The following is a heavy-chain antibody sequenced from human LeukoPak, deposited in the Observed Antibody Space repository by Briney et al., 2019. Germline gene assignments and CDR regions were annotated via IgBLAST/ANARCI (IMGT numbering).Heavy chain of an antibody. V-gene: IGHV3-21*04. CDR1: GFTFSSYS. CDR2: ISSSRSYI. Sequence: GGSLRLSCAASGFTFSSYSMNWVRQAPGKGLEWVSSISSSRSYIYYADSVKGRFTISRDNAKNSLYLQMNSLRAEDTALYYCAKDIIWGSSTTGESAFDIWGQGTMVTVSS. CDR3: AKDIIWGSSTTGESAFDI. D-gene: IGHD6-13*01. J-gene: IGHJ3*02.